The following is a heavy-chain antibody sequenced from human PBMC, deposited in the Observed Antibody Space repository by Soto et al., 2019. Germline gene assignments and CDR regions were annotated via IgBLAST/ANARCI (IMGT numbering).Heavy chain of an antibody. V-gene: IGHV4-39*01. CDR2: IYYDGST. Sequence: SETLSLTCSVSGGSISNRNYYWAWVRQPPGKGLEWIGNIYYDGSTYYHPSFRGRLTISVDTSKNQFSLKLGSLTAADTAIYYCESLQVPGNFDYWGQGTLLTV. CDR1: GGSISNRNYY. CDR3: ESLQVPGNFDY. J-gene: IGHJ4*02. D-gene: IGHD1-1*01.